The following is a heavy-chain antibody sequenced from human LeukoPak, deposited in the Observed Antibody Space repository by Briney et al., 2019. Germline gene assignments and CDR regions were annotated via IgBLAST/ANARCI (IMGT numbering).Heavy chain of an antibody. D-gene: IGHD5-18*01. CDR1: GFTFRNDW. CDR3: ASLDAALLNTAY. Sequence: GGSLRLSCAVFGFTFRNDWMSWVRQAPGKGLEWVAMIKQDGSEKYYADSVRGRFTISRDDAKNSLYLQMSSLRAEDTALYYCASLDAALLNTAYWGQGTLVTVSS. V-gene: IGHV3-7*01. J-gene: IGHJ4*02. CDR2: IKQDGSEK.